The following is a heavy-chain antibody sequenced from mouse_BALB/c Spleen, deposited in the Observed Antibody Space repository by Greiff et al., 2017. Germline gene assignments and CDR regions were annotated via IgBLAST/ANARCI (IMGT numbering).Heavy chain of an antibody. CDR2: ISNGGGST. CDR3: ARGGYGNYPAWFAY. Sequence: EVKLVESGGGLVQPGGSLKLSCAASGFTFSSYTMSWVRQTPEKRLEWVAYISNGGGSTYYPDTVKGRFTISRDNAKNNLYLQTSSLKSEDTAMYYCARGGYGNYPAWFAYWGQGTLVTVSA. D-gene: IGHD2-10*02. V-gene: IGHV5-12-2*01. CDR1: GFTFSSYT. J-gene: IGHJ3*01.